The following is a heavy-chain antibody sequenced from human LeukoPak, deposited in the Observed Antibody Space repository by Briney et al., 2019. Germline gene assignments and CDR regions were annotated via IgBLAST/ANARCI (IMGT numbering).Heavy chain of an antibody. CDR2: IKQDGSET. D-gene: IGHD3-22*01. Sequence: GGSLRLSCAASGFMFSNYWMSWVRQAPGQGLEWVANIKQDGSETHYGDSVKGRFTISRDNAKKSLYLQMNSLRGEDTALYYCAKTMYNSSGYHHHGGAFWGQGTLVTVSS. CDR1: GFMFSNYW. J-gene: IGHJ4*02. CDR3: AKTMYNSSGYHHHGGAF. V-gene: IGHV3-7*01.